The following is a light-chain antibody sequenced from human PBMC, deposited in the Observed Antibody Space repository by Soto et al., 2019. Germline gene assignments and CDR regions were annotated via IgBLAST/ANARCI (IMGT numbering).Light chain of an antibody. CDR2: DVT. Sequence: QSVLTQPPSASGSPGQSVTISCTGTSSDVGAYDFVSWYQHSPGKAPKLVTFDVTHRPPGISDRFSGSKSANTASLTISGLQAADEAFYYCSSYTTRSTLVFGGGTKVTVL. J-gene: IGLJ1*01. CDR3: SSYTTRSTLV. CDR1: SSDVGAYDF. V-gene: IGLV2-14*01.